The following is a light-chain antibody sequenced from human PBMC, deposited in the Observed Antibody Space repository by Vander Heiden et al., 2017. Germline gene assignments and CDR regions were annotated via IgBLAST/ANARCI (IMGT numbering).Light chain of an antibody. J-gene: IGKJ2*01. Sequence: DFQMTQSPSAMPASVGDRVTFTCRASQDITSFLGWFQQKPGKVPKRLIYAASSMQSGVPSRFSGSGSGTEFTLTISSLEPEDFAIYYCLQRKNYPLAFGRGTKLEVK. CDR3: LQRKNYPLA. V-gene: IGKV1-17*03. CDR1: QDITSF. CDR2: AAS.